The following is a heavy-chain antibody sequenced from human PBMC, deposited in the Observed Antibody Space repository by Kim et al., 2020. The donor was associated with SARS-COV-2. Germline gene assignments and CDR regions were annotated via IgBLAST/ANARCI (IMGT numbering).Heavy chain of an antibody. J-gene: IGHJ6*03. Sequence: SVKVSCKASGGTFSSYAISWVRQAPGQGLEWMGGIIPIFGTANYAQKFQGRVTITADESTSTAYMELSSLRSEDTAVYYCARGVYDFWSGYPVYYYYYYCMDVWGKGTTVTVSS. CDR1: GGTFSSYA. CDR2: IIPIFGTA. V-gene: IGHV1-69*13. CDR3: ARGVYDFWSGYPVYYYYYYCMDV. D-gene: IGHD3-3*01.